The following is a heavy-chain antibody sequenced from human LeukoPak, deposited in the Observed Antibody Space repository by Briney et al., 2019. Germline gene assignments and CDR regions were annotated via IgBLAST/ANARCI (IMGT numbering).Heavy chain of an antibody. V-gene: IGHV3-66*01. CDR2: IYSGGST. CDR3: ALFGGSYDY. Sequence: GGSLRLSCAASGFTFSSYDMSWVRQAPGKGLEWVSVIYSGGSTYYADSVKGRFTISRDNSKNTLYLQMNSLRDEDTAVYYCALFGGSYDYWGQGTLVTVSS. D-gene: IGHD1-26*01. CDR1: GFTFSSYD. J-gene: IGHJ4*02.